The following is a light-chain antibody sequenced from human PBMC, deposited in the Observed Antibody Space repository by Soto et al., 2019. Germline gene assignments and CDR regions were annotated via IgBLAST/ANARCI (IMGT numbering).Light chain of an antibody. Sequence: DIQMTQSPSSLSASVGDRVAITCWASQRITTYLNWYQHKAGKAPKLLIYAASSLQGGVPSRFSGSGSGTDFSLTISSLQPEDFATYYCQQSYSTPWTFGQGTKVEIK. CDR1: QRITTY. J-gene: IGKJ1*01. CDR3: QQSYSTPWT. CDR2: AAS. V-gene: IGKV1-39*01.